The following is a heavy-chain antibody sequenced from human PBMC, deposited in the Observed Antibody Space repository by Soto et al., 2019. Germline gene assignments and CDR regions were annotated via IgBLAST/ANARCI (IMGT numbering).Heavy chain of an antibody. D-gene: IGHD6-19*01. J-gene: IGHJ4*02. CDR2: IIPIFGTA. Sequence: SLKDSCTASGVTFSSYSISCVRQAPGQGLEWMGGIIPIFGTANYAQKFQGRVTITADESTSTAYMELSSLRSEDTAVYYCARGLYSSGWQCWGQGTLVTVSS. CDR1: GVTFSSYS. CDR3: ARGLYSSGWQC. V-gene: IGHV1-69*13.